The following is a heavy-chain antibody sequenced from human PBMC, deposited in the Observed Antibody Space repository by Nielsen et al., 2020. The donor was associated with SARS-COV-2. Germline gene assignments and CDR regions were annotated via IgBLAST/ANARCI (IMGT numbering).Heavy chain of an antibody. D-gene: IGHD1-1*01. CDR2: IYYSGST. V-gene: IGHV4-39*07. CDR1: GGSVSSGSYY. Sequence: SETLSLTCTVSGGSVSSGSYYWGWIRQPPGKGLEWIGSIYYSGSTYYNPSLKSRVTMSVDTSKRQFSLKLNSVTAADAADYYCAGGVPPTGMLFDFWGLGTRVIVSS. J-gene: IGHJ4*02. CDR3: AGGVPPTGMLFDF.